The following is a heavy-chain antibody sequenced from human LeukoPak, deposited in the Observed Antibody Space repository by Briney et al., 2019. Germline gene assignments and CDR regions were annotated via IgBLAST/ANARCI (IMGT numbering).Heavy chain of an antibody. CDR1: GFSFRTYA. CDR2: VSYDGSNK. D-gene: IGHD6-13*01. CDR3: ARGHSSWPHYYYYGMDV. Sequence: GGSLRLSCAASGFSFRTYAMHWVRQAPGKGLEWVAVVSYDGSNKFYADSVKGRFTISRDNSNNTVYLQMNSLRAEDTAVYYCARGHSSWPHYYYYGMDVWGQGTTVTVSS. J-gene: IGHJ6*02. V-gene: IGHV3-30-3*01.